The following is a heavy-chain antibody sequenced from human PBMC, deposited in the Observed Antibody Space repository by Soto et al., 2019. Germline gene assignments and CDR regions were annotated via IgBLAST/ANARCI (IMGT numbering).Heavy chain of an antibody. CDR1: GGSISSYY. J-gene: IGHJ5*02. V-gene: IGHV4-59*12. CDR2: IYYSGST. Sequence: PSETLSLTCTVSGGSISSYYWSWIRQPPGKGLEWIGYIYYSGSTNYNPSLKSRVTISVDTSKNQFSLQLNSVTPEDTAVYYCARSRADWFDPWGQGSLVTVSS. CDR3: ARSRADWFDP.